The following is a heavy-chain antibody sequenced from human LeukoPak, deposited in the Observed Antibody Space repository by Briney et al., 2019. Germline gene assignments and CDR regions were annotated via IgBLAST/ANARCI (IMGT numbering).Heavy chain of an antibody. D-gene: IGHD5-24*01. V-gene: IGHV1-69*06. CDR3: ARDNSVRDEAWWFNP. CDR1: GGTFSSYA. Sequence: ASVEVSCKASGGTFSSYAISWVRQAPGQGLEWMGGIIPIFGTANYAQKFQGRVTITADKSTSTDYLELSSLRSEDTAVYYCARDNSVRDEAWWFNPWGQGTLVTVSS. CDR2: IIPIFGTA. J-gene: IGHJ5*02.